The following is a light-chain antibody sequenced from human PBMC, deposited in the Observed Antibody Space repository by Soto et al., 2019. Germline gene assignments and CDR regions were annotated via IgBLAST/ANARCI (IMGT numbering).Light chain of an antibody. CDR2: AAS. CDR3: QQSYYRPFT. CDR1: QNIYSY. Sequence: DIQMTQAPSSLSTSVGDSVTITCRASQNIYSYLNWYHHKSGKAPKLLISAASTLQDWVPSRFSGSGSGTDFTLNISSLQPEDFATYYCQQSYYRPFTFGQGTKLEIK. J-gene: IGKJ2*01. V-gene: IGKV1-39*01.